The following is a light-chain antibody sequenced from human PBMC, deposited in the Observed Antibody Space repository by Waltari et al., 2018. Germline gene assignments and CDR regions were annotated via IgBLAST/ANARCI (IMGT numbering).Light chain of an antibody. CDR1: QRIFYSSNNKSY. CDR3: QQYFSPPYT. J-gene: IGKJ2*01. Sequence: IVMTQSPDSLAVSLGERATIHCKSSQRIFYSSNNKSYLGWYQHKPGQPPRLLIYWASTRESGVPDRFSGSGSATDFTLTISSVQADDVAVYYCQQYFSPPYTFGQGTRVDFK. CDR2: WAS. V-gene: IGKV4-1*01.